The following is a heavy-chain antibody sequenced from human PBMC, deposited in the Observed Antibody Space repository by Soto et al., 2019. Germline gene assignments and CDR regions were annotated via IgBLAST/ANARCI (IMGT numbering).Heavy chain of an antibody. V-gene: IGHV4-39*01. CDR1: GGSISSSSYY. Sequence: SETLSLTCTVSGGSISSSSYYWGWIRQPPGKGLEWIGSIYYSGSTYYNPSLKSRVTISVDTSKNQFSLKLSSVTAADTAAYYCARHLGRQLGYYYYGMDVWGQGTTVTVYS. CDR2: IYYSGST. CDR3: ARHLGRQLGYYYYGMDV. J-gene: IGHJ6*02. D-gene: IGHD6-6*01.